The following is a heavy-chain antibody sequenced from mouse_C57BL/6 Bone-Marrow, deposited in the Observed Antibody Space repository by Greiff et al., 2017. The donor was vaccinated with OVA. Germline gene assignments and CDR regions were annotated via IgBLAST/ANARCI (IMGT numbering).Heavy chain of an antibody. D-gene: IGHD2-4*01. Sequence: QVQLLQPGAELVKPGASVKLSCKASGYTFTSYWMQWVKQRPGQGLEWIGEIDPSDSYTNYNQKFKGQATLTVDTSSSTAYMQLSSLTSEDSAVYYCARERMGLPAWFAYWGQGTLVTVSA. J-gene: IGHJ3*01. V-gene: IGHV1-50*01. CDR2: IDPSDSYT. CDR1: GYTFTSYW. CDR3: ARERMGLPAWFAY.